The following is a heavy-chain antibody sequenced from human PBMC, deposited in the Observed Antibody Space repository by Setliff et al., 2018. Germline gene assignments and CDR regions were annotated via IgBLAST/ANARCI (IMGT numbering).Heavy chain of an antibody. CDR1: GGTFSSYA. Sequence: SVKVSCKASGGTFSSYAISRVRQAPGQGLEWMGGIIPIFGTANYAQKFQGRVTITTDESTSTAYMELSSLRSEDTAVYYCARQLSRRWLHTKRPGRYFDYWGQGTLVTVSS. CDR3: ARQLSRRWLHTKRPGRYFDY. V-gene: IGHV1-69*05. CDR2: IIPIFGTA. D-gene: IGHD5-12*01. J-gene: IGHJ4*02.